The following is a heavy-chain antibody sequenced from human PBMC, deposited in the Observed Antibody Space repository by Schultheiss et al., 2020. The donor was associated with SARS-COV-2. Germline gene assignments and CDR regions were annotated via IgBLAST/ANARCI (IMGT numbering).Heavy chain of an antibody. Sequence: GGSLRLSCAASGFTFDDYAMHWVRQAPGKGLEWVSGISWNSGSIGYADSVKGRFTISRDNAKNSLYLQMNSLRAEDTALYYCASGREVATMGGNYYYGMDVWGQGTTVTVSS. V-gene: IGHV3-9*01. CDR3: ASGREVATMGGNYYYGMDV. CDR2: ISWNSGSI. J-gene: IGHJ6*02. D-gene: IGHD5-12*01. CDR1: GFTFDDYA.